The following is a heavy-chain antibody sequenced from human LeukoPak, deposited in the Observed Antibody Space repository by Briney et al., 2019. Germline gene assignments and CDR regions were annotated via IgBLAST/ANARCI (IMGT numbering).Heavy chain of an antibody. CDR1: GFTFSSYA. J-gene: IGHJ4*02. D-gene: IGHD5-18*01. Sequence: TGGSLRLSCAASGFTFSSYAMSWVRQAPGKWLEWVSAISGSGGSTYYADSVKGRFTISRDNSKNTLYLQMNSLRAEDTAVYYCAKVKEGIQLWFFFDYWGQGTLVTVSS. CDR2: ISGSGGST. CDR3: AKVKEGIQLWFFFDY. V-gene: IGHV3-23*01.